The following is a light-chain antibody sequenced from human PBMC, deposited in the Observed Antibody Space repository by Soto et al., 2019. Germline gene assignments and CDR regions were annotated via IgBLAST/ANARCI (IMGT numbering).Light chain of an antibody. V-gene: IGKV1-39*01. J-gene: IGKJ4*01. CDR3: QRSFRTPLT. CDR1: QSISSY. CDR2: AAS. Sequence: DIQMTQSLSSLSASVGDRVTITCRASQSISSYLNWYQQKPGKAPKLLIYAASSLQSGVPSRFSGSGSGTDFTLTISSLPPEDFATYYCQRSFRTPLTFGGGTKVEIK.